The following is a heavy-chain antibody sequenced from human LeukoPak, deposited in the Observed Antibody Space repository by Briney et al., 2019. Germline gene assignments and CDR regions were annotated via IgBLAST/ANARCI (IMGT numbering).Heavy chain of an antibody. Sequence: GGSLRLSCAASGFTFDDYAMHWVRQAPGKGLEWVANIKQDGSEKYYVDSVKGRFTISRDNAKNSLYLQMNSLRAEDTAVYYCAQVVGYYGSGRAFDCWGQGTLVTVSS. CDR3: AQVVGYYGSGRAFDC. CDR2: IKQDGSEK. D-gene: IGHD3-10*01. CDR1: GFTFDDYA. J-gene: IGHJ4*02. V-gene: IGHV3-7*01.